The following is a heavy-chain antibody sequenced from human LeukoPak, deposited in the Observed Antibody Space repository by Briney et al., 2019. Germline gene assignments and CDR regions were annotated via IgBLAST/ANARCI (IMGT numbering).Heavy chain of an antibody. D-gene: IGHD3-22*01. CDR1: GFTFDDYG. V-gene: IGHV3-20*04. Sequence: GGSLRLSCAASGFTFDDYGMGWVRQAPGKGLEWVSGINWNGGSTGYADSVKVRFTISRDNAKNSLYLQMNSLRAEDTALYYCASNRYYYDSSGYTDGAFDIWGQGTMVTVSS. CDR2: INWNGGST. J-gene: IGHJ3*02. CDR3: ASNRYYYDSSGYTDGAFDI.